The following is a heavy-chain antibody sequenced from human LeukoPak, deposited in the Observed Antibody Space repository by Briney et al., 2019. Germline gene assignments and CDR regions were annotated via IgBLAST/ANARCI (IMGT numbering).Heavy chain of an antibody. CDR1: GFTFSSYA. J-gene: IGHJ4*02. CDR2: ISGSGGST. Sequence: SGGSLRLSCAASGFTFSSYAMSWVRQAPGKGLEWVSAISGSGGSTYYADSVKGRFTISRDNTKNTLYLQMNSLRAEDTAVYYCAKGRNAYGFYEYYFDYWGQGTLVTVSS. D-gene: IGHD3-3*01. CDR3: AKGRNAYGFYEYYFDY. V-gene: IGHV3-23*01.